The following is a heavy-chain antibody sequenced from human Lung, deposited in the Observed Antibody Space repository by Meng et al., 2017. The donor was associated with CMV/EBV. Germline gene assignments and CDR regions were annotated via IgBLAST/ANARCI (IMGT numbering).Heavy chain of an antibody. CDR1: GFTFRVSW. J-gene: IGHJ4*02. D-gene: IGHD4-17*01. V-gene: IGHV3-21*01. Sequence: GGSLRLXCAASGFTFRVSWMNWVRQAPGKGLEWVVSISGNHRHKHYADSVKGRFTISSDNGKESLYLEMNSLRVEDTAVYYCARGLGYGDYEMNYLDYWGQGKXVTGAS. CDR2: ISGNHRHK. CDR3: ARGLGYGDYEMNYLDY.